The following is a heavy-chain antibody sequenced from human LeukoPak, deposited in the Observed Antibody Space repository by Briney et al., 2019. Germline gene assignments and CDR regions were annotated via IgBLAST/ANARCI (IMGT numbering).Heavy chain of an antibody. Sequence: ASVKVSXKASGYTFTGYYMHWLRQAPGQGLEWIGWINPNSGGTNYAQKFQGRVTMTRDTSISTAYMELSRLRSDDTAVYYCAREAEGGHAYYFDYWGQGTLVTVSS. D-gene: IGHD6-19*01. CDR2: INPNSGGT. CDR1: GYTFTGYY. CDR3: AREAEGGHAYYFDY. J-gene: IGHJ4*02. V-gene: IGHV1-2*02.